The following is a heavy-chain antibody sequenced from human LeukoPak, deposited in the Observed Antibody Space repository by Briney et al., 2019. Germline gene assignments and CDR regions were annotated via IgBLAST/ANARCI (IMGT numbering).Heavy chain of an antibody. CDR1: GFTFSDYY. CDR3: MRPGIAAAAYGGAFDI. D-gene: IGHD6-13*01. J-gene: IGHJ3*02. CDR2: ISSSGSTI. Sequence: PGGSLRLSCAASGFTFSDYYMSWIRQAPGKGLEWVSYISSSGSTIYYADSVKGRFTISRDNAKNSLYLQMNSLRAENTAVYYCMRPGIAAAAYGGAFDIWGQGTMVTVSS. V-gene: IGHV3-11*01.